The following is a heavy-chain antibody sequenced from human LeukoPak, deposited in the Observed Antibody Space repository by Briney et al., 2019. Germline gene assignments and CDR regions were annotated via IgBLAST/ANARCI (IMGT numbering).Heavy chain of an antibody. Sequence: GGSLRLSCAASGFIFRNYAMSWVRQAPGKGLEWVSAITGSGDNTYYAESVKGRFTISRDNSKNTLYVEMNTLRAEDTAVYYCAKWGDYDILTGYYVSDFWGQGTLVTVSS. V-gene: IGHV3-23*01. J-gene: IGHJ4*02. D-gene: IGHD3-9*01. CDR1: GFIFRNYA. CDR2: ITGSGDNT. CDR3: AKWGDYDILTGYYVSDF.